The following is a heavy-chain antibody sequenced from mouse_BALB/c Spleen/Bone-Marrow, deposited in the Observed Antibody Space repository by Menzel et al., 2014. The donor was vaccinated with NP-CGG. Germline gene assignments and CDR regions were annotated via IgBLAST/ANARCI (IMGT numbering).Heavy chain of an antibody. CDR3: TTLARNKFDY. Sequence: EVKLVESGTVLARPGAAVKMSCKASGYTFSNYWMHWVKQRPGQGLEWIGTIYPGNSDTTYNQKFKGKATLTAVTSTSTAYMEHSSLTNEDSAVYYCTTLARNKFDYWGQGTTLTVSS. CDR2: IYPGNSDT. D-gene: IGHD3-1*01. CDR1: GYTFSNYW. V-gene: IGHV1-5*01. J-gene: IGHJ2*01.